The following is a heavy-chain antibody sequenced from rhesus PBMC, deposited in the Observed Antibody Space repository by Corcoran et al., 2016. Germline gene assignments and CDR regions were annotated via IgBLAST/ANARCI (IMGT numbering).Heavy chain of an antibody. Sequence: QVTWKESGPALVKPTQTLTLTCTFSGFSISTSGMGAGWIRQPPGKALEWLALIYWDDDKYYSTSLKSRLTISKDTSKNQVVLTMTNMDPVDTATYYCARITLRQLSVGYWGQGVPVTVSS. CDR1: GFSISTSGMG. CDR2: IYWDDDK. D-gene: IGHD6-25*01. V-gene: IGHV2-174*01. J-gene: IGHJ4*01. CDR3: ARITLRQLSVGY.